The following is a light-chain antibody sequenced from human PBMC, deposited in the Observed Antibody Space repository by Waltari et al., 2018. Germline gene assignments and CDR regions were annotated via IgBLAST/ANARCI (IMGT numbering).Light chain of an antibody. CDR2: DAP. Sequence: EIVMTQSPATLSVSPGDSVTLSCRASQSVTSNLAWYQHKPGQAPRLLMYDAPKRDSGIPARFIGSGSGTDFTLTITSLQSEDFAVYFCQHYYNWPSFGQGTKVEIK. V-gene: IGKV3-15*01. J-gene: IGKJ1*01. CDR3: QHYYNWPS. CDR1: QSVTSN.